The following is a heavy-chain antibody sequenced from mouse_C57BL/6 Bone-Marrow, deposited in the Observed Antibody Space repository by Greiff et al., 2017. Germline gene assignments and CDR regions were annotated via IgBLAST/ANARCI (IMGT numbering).Heavy chain of an antibody. Sequence: EVKLVESGGDLVKPGGSLKLSCAASGFTFSSYGMSWVRQTPDKRLEWVATISSGGSYTYYPDSVKGRFTISRDNAKNTLYLQMSSLKSEDTAMYYCARRYDGYYGEYYFDYWGQGTTLTVSS. CDR2: ISSGGSYT. CDR3: ARRYDGYYGEYYFDY. D-gene: IGHD2-3*01. J-gene: IGHJ2*01. V-gene: IGHV5-6*02. CDR1: GFTFSSYG.